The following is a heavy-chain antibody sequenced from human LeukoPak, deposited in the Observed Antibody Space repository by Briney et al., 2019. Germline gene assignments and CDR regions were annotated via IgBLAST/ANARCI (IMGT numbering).Heavy chain of an antibody. CDR3: AKYAYNWNAPDGFDM. J-gene: IGHJ3*02. CDR1: RFSFSDYD. Sequence: PGRSLRLSCRASRFSFSDYDMHWVRQAPGKGLEWVAVISSDGSRKHYGDSVKGRFTISRDNSESTLFLQMNSLRTDDTSVYFCAKYAYNWNAPDGFDMWCQGTMVIVSS. V-gene: IGHV3-30*18. D-gene: IGHD1-1*01. CDR2: ISSDGSRK.